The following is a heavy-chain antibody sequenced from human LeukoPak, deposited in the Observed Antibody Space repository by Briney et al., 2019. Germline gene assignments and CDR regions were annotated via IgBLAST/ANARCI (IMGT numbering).Heavy chain of an antibody. D-gene: IGHD3-22*01. V-gene: IGHV1-18*01. CDR3: ARGGDYYDSSGYSGY. J-gene: IGHJ4*02. Sequence: ASVKVSCKASGYTFTSYGISWVRQAPGQGLEWMGWISAYNGNTNYAQKLQGRVTMTTDTSTSTAYMELRSLRSDDTAAYYCARGGDYYDSSGYSGYWGQGTLVTVSS. CDR2: ISAYNGNT. CDR1: GYTFTSYG.